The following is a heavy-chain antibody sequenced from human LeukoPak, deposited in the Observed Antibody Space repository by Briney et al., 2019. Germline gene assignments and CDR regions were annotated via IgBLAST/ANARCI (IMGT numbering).Heavy chain of an antibody. Sequence: GGSLRLSCAASGFTFSSYSMNWVRQASGEGLEWVSSISSSSSYIYYADSVKGRFTISRDNAKNSLYLQMNSLRAEDTAVYYCARDGPGSGVLYWFDPWGQGTLVTVSS. CDR2: ISSSSSYI. CDR3: ARDGPGSGVLYWFDP. CDR1: GFTFSSYS. J-gene: IGHJ5*02. V-gene: IGHV3-21*01. D-gene: IGHD1-26*01.